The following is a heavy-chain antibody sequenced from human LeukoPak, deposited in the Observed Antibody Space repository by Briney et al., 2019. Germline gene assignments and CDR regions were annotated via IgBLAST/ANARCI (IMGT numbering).Heavy chain of an antibody. V-gene: IGHV1-24*01. D-gene: IGHD1-26*01. Sequence: ASVKVSCKVSGYTLTELSMHWVRQAPGKGLEWMGGFDPEDGETIYAQKFQGRVTMTEDTSTDAAYMELSSLRSEDTAVYYCATRSGSYFNWFDPWGQGTLVTVSS. J-gene: IGHJ5*02. CDR3: ATRSGSYFNWFDP. CDR1: GYTLTELS. CDR2: FDPEDGET.